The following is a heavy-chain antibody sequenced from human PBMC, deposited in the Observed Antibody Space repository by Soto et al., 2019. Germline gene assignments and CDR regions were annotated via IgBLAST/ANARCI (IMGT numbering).Heavy chain of an antibody. D-gene: IGHD3-9*01. CDR3: ARAIHDWVVFDY. CDR1: GFTFSSYS. CDR2: ISSSSYI. V-gene: IGHV3-21*01. Sequence: GGSLRLSCAASGFTFSSYSMNWVRQAPGKGLEWVSSISSSSYIYYADSVKGRFTISRDNAKNSLYLQMNSLRAEDTAVYYCARAIHDWVVFDYWGQGTLVTVSS. J-gene: IGHJ4*02.